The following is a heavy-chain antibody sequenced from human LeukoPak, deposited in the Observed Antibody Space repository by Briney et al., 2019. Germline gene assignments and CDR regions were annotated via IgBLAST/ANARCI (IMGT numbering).Heavy chain of an antibody. CDR1: GFTFSNFA. Sequence: GGSLRLCCGASGFTFSNFAMTWVRQAPGKGLEWVSSISSSGGSTYYAASVKGRFTISRDNSKNTLFLQMNTLSPGDTAVYYCGKAELGSSWYCLVDFWGQGSLVTVSS. D-gene: IGHD6-13*01. V-gene: IGHV3-23*01. J-gene: IGHJ4*02. CDR2: ISSSGGST. CDR3: GKAELGSSWYCLVDF.